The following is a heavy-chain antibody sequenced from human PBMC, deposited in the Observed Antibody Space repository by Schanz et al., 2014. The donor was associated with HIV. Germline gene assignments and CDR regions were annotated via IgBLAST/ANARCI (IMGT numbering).Heavy chain of an antibody. CDR1: GFAFSNYA. CDR3: AKPEYDSRGNSQSHFDS. D-gene: IGHD3-22*01. CDR2: ITESGGCT. J-gene: IGHJ4*02. V-gene: IGHV3-23*01. Sequence: EVQLLESGGGLVQPGGSLRLSCAASGFAFSNYAMSWVRQAPGKGLEWVSSITESGGCTYYADSVNGRFTISRDNSKNTLYLQMTTLRTEDTAVYYCAKPEYDSRGNSQSHFDSWGQGTLVTVSS.